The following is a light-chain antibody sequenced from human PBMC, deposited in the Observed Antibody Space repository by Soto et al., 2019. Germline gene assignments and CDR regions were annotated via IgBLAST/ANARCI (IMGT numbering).Light chain of an antibody. CDR2: GAI. CDR3: QQYRCSPPWT. J-gene: IGKJ5*01. Sequence: DTVLTQAPGTLSLSPGERATLYCRASQNVSSYMAWFLQKPGQAPRLLMFGAILRATGTPARFSGSWSGTDFTLTISRLQSEDFAVYYCQQYRCSPPWTFGQGTRVEIK. V-gene: IGKV3-20*01. CDR1: QNVSSY.